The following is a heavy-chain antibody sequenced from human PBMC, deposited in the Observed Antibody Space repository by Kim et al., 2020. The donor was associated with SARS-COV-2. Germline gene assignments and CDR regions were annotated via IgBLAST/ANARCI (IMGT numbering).Heavy chain of an antibody. Sequence: SETLSLTCTVSGGSISSYYWSWIRQPPGKGLEWIGYIYYSGSTNYNPSLKSRVTISVDTSKNQFSLKLSSVTAADTAVYYCARKSRGLTGPRDGMDVWGQGTTVTVSS. CDR3: ARKSRGLTGPRDGMDV. CDR1: GGSISSYY. J-gene: IGHJ6*02. V-gene: IGHV4-59*01. D-gene: IGHD3-9*01. CDR2: IYYSGST.